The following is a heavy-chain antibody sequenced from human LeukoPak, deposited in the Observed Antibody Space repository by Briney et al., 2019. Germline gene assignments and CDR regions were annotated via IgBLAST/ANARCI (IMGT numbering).Heavy chain of an antibody. CDR1: GGTFSSYA. CDR2: IIPIFGAA. D-gene: IGHD6-19*01. V-gene: IGHV1-69*13. J-gene: IGHJ4*02. CDR3: ARTYSSGWYD. Sequence: SVKVSCKASGGTFSSYAISWVRQAPGQGPEWMGGIIPIFGAANYAQKFQGRVTITADESTSTAYMELSSLRSEDTAVYYCARTYSSGWYDWGQGTLVTVSS.